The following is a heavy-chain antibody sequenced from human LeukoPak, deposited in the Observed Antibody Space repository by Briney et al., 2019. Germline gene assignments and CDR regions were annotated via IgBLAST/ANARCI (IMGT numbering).Heavy chain of an antibody. CDR1: GYTFTSYY. CDR2: INPSGGST. CDR3: ARAEARGIVGATTSLYYYYMDV. D-gene: IGHD1-26*01. J-gene: IGHJ6*03. Sequence: ASVKVSCKASGYTFTSYYMHWVRQAPGQGLEWMGIINPSGGSTSYAQKFQGRVTMTRDTSTSTVYMELSSLRSEDTAVYYCARAEARGIVGATTSLYYYYMDVWGKGTTVTVSS. V-gene: IGHV1-46*01.